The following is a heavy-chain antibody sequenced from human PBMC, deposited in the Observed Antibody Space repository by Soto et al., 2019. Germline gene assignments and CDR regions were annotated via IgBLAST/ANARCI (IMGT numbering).Heavy chain of an antibody. V-gene: IGHV1-2*02. CDR2: INPNSGGT. CDR3: ARDIDMDIVIEVAATAPGY. Sequence: ASVKVSCKASGYTFTGYYMHWVRQAPGQGLEWMGWINPNSGGTNYAQKLQGRVTMTRDPSISTAYMELSRLRSDDTAVYYCARDIDMDIVIEVAATAPGYWGQGTLVTVSS. J-gene: IGHJ4*02. CDR1: GYTFTGYY. D-gene: IGHD2-15*01.